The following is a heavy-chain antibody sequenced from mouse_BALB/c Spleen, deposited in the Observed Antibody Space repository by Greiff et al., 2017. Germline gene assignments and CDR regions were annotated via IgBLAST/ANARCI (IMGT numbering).Heavy chain of an antibody. D-gene: IGHD2-12*01. CDR3: ARGDDGAWFAY. CDR2: ISYSGST. J-gene: IGHJ3*01. Sequence: EVNVVESGPSLVKPSQTLSLTCSVTGDSITSGYWNWIRKFPGNKLEYMGYISYSGSTYYNPSLKSRISITRDTSKNQYYLQLNSVTTEDTATYYCARGDDGAWFAYWGQGTLVTVSA. V-gene: IGHV3-8*02. CDR1: GDSITSGY.